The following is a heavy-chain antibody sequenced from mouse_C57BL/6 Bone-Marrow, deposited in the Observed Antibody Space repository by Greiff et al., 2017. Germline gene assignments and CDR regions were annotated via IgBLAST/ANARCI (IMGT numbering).Heavy chain of an antibody. J-gene: IGHJ1*03. V-gene: IGHV1-53*01. Sequence: QVQLQQPGTELVKPGASVKLSCKASGYTFTSYWMHWVKQRPGQGLEWIGNINPSNGGTNYNEKFKSKATLTVDKSSSTAYMQLSSLTSEDSAVYYGARRGNGSRGWYFDVWGTGTTVTVSS. D-gene: IGHD1-1*01. CDR1: GYTFTSYW. CDR2: INPSNGGT. CDR3: ARRGNGSRGWYFDV.